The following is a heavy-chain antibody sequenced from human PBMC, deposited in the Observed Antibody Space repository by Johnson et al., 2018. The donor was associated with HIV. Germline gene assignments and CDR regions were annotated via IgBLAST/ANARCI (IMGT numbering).Heavy chain of an antibody. CDR1: GFTFDDYG. Sequence: VQLVESGGGVVRPGVSLRLSCAASGFTFDDYGMSWVRQAPGKGLEWVSGINWNGGSTGYADSVKGRFTISRDNAKNSLFLQMNSLRPEDTALYYCAKGMYNWNYGVRRGAIDAFDIWGQGTMVTVSS. J-gene: IGHJ3*02. V-gene: IGHV3-20*04. CDR2: INWNGGST. D-gene: IGHD1-7*01. CDR3: AKGMYNWNYGVRRGAIDAFDI.